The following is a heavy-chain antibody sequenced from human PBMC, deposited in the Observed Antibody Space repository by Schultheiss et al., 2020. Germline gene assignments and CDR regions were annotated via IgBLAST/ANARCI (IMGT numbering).Heavy chain of an antibody. Sequence: WGSLRLSCAASGFTFSKYGMFWVRQVPRKGPEWVARIWFDGSNKDYADPVKGRFTISRDNSKNTLYLQMNSLRGDDTALYYCATHPSGYDYLDFWGQGTLVTVSS. V-gene: IGHV3-33*07. CDR1: GFTFSKYG. J-gene: IGHJ4*02. CDR3: ATHPSGYDYLDF. CDR2: IWFDGSNK. D-gene: IGHD5-12*01.